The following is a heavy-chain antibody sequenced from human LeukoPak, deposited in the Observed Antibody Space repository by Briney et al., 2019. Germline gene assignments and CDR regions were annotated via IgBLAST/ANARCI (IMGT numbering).Heavy chain of an antibody. D-gene: IGHD2-15*01. J-gene: IGHJ4*02. Sequence: ASVKVSCKASGYTFTGYYMHWVRQAPGQGLEWMGWINPNSGGTNYAQKFQGRVTMTRDKSISTAYMELSRLRSDDTAVYYCAIFESAATVFDYWGQGTLVTVSS. V-gene: IGHV1-2*02. CDR3: AIFESAATVFDY. CDR2: INPNSGGT. CDR1: GYTFTGYY.